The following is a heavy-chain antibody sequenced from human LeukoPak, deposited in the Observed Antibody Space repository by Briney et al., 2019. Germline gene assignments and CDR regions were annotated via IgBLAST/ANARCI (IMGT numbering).Heavy chain of an antibody. V-gene: IGHV3-30*04. CDR3: ARDAPAAQGCLDY. CDR1: GLTFSSYA. CDR2: ISYDGSNK. Sequence: GRSLRLSCAASGLTFSSYAMHWVRPAPGKGLEWVAVISYDGSNKYYADSVKGRFTISRDNSKNTLYLQMNSLRAEDTAVYYCARDAPAAQGCLDYWGQGTLVTVSS. J-gene: IGHJ4*02. D-gene: IGHD2-2*01.